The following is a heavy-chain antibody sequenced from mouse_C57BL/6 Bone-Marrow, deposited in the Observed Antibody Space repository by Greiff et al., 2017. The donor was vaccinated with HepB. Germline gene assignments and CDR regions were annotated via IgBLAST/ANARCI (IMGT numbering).Heavy chain of an antibody. Sequence: VQLQQSGAELARPGASVKLSCKASGYTFTSYGISWVKQRTGQGLEWIGEIYPRSGNTYYNEKFKGKATLTADKSSSTAYMELRSLTSADSAVYFCARSGPFAYWGQGTLVTVSA. CDR2: IYPRSGNT. V-gene: IGHV1-81*01. CDR1: GYTFTSYG. CDR3: ARSGPFAY. J-gene: IGHJ3*01.